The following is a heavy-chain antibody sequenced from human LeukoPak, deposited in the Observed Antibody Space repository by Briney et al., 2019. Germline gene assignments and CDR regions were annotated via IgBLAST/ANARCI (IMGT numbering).Heavy chain of an antibody. CDR3: ARDLGEQLDY. J-gene: IGHJ4*02. Sequence: PGGSLRPSCAASGFTVSSKYMSWVRQAPGKGLEWVSVIYSGGSTYYADSVKGRFTISRDNSKNTLYLQMNSLRTEDTAVYYCARDLGEQLDYWGQGTLVTVSS. V-gene: IGHV3-66*02. D-gene: IGHD6-6*01. CDR2: IYSGGST. CDR1: GFTVSSKY.